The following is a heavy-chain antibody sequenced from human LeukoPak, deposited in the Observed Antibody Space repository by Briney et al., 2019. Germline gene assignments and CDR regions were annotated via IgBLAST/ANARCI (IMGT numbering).Heavy chain of an antibody. Sequence: SVKVSCKASGYTFTGYYMHWVRQAPGQGLEWMGWINPNSGGAKYAQNFQGRVIMTTDTSISTAYMELSSLRSDDTAVYYCARSSPPTYYHFYYYMDVWGKGSTVTVSS. CDR1: GYTFTGYY. V-gene: IGHV1-2*02. J-gene: IGHJ6*03. CDR3: ARSSPPTYYHFYYYMDV. D-gene: IGHD6-13*01. CDR2: INPNSGGA.